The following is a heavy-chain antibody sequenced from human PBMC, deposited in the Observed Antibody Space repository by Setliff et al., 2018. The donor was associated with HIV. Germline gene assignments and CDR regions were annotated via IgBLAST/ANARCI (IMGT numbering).Heavy chain of an antibody. D-gene: IGHD6-19*01. CDR3: ANWLSAVAGGWGPYDI. J-gene: IGHJ3*02. Sequence: GGALRLSCAASGFSFSTYAMSWVLQAPGKGLEWVSTISERDGSTYYADSVKGRFTISRDNSKNTVYLQLNSLRAEDSAVYYCANWLSAVAGGWGPYDIWGQGTMVTVSS. V-gene: IGHV3-23*01. CDR2: ISERDGST. CDR1: GFSFSTYA.